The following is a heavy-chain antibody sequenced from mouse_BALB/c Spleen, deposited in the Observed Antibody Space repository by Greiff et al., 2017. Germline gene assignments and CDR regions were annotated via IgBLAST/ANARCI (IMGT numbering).Heavy chain of an antibody. CDR1: GYSITSGYY. Sequence: EVQVVESGPGLVKPSQSLSLTCSVTGYSITSGYYWNWIRQFPGNKLEWMGYISYDGSNNYNPSLKNRISITRDTSKNQFFLKLNSVTTEDTATYYCARDPTAYAMDYWGQGTSVTVSS. CDR3: ARDPTAYAMDY. CDR2: ISYDGSN. D-gene: IGHD1-2*01. V-gene: IGHV3-6*02. J-gene: IGHJ4*01.